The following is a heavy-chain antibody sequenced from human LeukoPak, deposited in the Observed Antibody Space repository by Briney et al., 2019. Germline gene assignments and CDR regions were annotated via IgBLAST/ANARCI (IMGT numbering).Heavy chain of an antibody. CDR2: IYYSGST. CDR3: ARVAGHMYYYDTGGYFDY. CDR1: GGSISSYY. J-gene: IGHJ4*02. V-gene: IGHV4-59*01. D-gene: IGHD3-22*01. Sequence: SETLSLTCTVSGGSISSYYWSWIRQPPEKGLEWLGYIYYSGSTNYNPSLKSRVTISVDTSKNQFSLKLSSVTAADTAVYYCARVAGHMYYYDTGGYFDYWGQGTLVTVSS.